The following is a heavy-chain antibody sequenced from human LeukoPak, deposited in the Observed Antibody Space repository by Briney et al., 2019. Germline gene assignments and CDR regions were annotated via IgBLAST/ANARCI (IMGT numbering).Heavy chain of an antibody. CDR3: ARRSNLEYYYYYYYMDV. CDR1: GFTLNNDA. J-gene: IGHJ6*03. CDR2: INGDTT. Sequence: PGGSLRLSCAASGFTLNNDAMSWVRQAPGKGLEWVSAINGDTTHYADSVKGRFTISRDNAKNSLYLQMNSLRAEDTAVYYCARRSNLEYYYYYYYMDVWGKGTTVTISS. D-gene: IGHD1-1*01. V-gene: IGHV3-23*01.